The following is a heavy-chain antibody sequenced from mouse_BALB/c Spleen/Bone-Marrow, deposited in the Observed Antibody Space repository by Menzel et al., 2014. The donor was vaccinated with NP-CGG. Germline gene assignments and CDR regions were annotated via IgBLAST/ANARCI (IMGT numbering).Heavy chain of an antibody. CDR3: ASLTGTFDY. CDR1: GFNIKDIY. D-gene: IGHD4-1*01. CDR2: IDPANEHT. J-gene: IGHJ2*01. Sequence: EVHLVESGAELVKPGASVKLSCTASGFNIKDIYIHWVKQRPEQGLEWIGRIDPANEHTKYDPNFQGKATITADTSSNTAYLQLSSLTSEDTAVYYCASLTGTFDYWGQGSTLTVSS. V-gene: IGHV14-3*02.